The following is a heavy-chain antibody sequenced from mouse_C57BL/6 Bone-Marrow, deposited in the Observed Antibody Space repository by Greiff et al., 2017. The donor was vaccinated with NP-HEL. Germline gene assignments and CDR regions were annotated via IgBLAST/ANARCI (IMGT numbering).Heavy chain of an antibody. J-gene: IGHJ2*01. CDR1: GYTFTDYY. D-gene: IGHD2-3*01. CDR3: ARSVYDPHYFDY. Sequence: EVQLQQSGPELVKPGASVKISCKASGYTFTDYYMNWVKQSHGKSLEWIGDINPNNGGTSYNQKFKGKATLTVDKSSSTAYMELRSLTSEDSAVYYCARSVYDPHYFDYWGQGTTLTVSS. CDR2: INPNNGGT. V-gene: IGHV1-26*01.